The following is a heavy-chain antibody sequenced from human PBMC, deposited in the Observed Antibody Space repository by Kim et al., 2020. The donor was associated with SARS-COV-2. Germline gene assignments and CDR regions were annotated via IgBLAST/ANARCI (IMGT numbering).Heavy chain of an antibody. D-gene: IGHD2-15*01. CDR2: INAANDNT. V-gene: IGHV1-3*01. Sequence: ASVKVSCKASGYTFTTYAMHWVRQAPGQRLEWMVWINAANDNTKYSQQFQGRVTITRDTSASTAYMELSSLRSEDTAVYYCARGYCSGGSCYRLDPWGQGTLATVSS. CDR3: ARGYCSGGSCYRLDP. CDR1: GYTFTTYA. J-gene: IGHJ5*02.